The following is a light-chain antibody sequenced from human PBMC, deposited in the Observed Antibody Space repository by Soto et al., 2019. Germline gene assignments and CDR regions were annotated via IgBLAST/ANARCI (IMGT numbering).Light chain of an antibody. CDR1: QGISSW. CDR3: QQYINLPLT. Sequence: DIQMTQSPSSASASLGDRVTITFPASQGISSWLAWYQRKPGKAPKLLIYDASNLQTGVPSRFSGGGSGTDFTFSISSLQPGDIATYYCQQYINLPLTFGGGTKVDI. CDR2: DAS. J-gene: IGKJ4*01. V-gene: IGKV1-33*01.